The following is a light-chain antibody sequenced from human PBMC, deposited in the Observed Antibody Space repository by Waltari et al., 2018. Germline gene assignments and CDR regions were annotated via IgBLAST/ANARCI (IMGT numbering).Light chain of an antibody. CDR1: PSVSNY. V-gene: IGKV1-39*01. Sequence: DIQMTQSPSSLSASVGDRVTITCRASPSVSNYLNWYQQRPGKAPKLLISAASTLQSGVPSRFGGSGSGTDFTLTISSLQPEDFATYYCQQGYRTPLTFGGGTKVDIK. CDR3: QQGYRTPLT. CDR2: AAS. J-gene: IGKJ4*01.